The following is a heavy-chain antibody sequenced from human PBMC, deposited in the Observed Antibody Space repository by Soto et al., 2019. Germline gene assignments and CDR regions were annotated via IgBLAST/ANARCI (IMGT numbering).Heavy chain of an antibody. CDR1: GFTFSNYA. CDR2: ISGNGVNT. Sequence: PGGSLRLSCAASGFTFSNYALTWVRRAPGKGLEWVSAISGNGVNTYYADSVKGRFTISRDTSKNTLYLQMNSLRAEDTAVYYCAKGPLDDCLGGSCHFDHWGQGVLVTVSS. V-gene: IGHV3-23*01. CDR3: AKGPLDDCLGGSCHFDH. J-gene: IGHJ4*02. D-gene: IGHD2-15*01.